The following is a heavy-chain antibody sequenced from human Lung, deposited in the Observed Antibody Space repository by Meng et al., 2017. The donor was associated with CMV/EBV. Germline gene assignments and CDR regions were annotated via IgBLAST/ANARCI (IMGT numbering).Heavy chain of an antibody. CDR3: ARVEVGITSGDY. CDR1: GYTFTTYG. CDR2: ISAYNGNT. V-gene: IGHV1-18*01. D-gene: IGHD1-26*01. Sequence: QLVLSGGAVDKAEALVEVYCKASGYTFTTYGITWVRQAPGQGLEWMGWISAYNGNTNYAQTLQGRLTMTTDTSTSTAYMELRSLRSDDTAVYYCARVEVGITSGDYWGQGTLVTVSS. J-gene: IGHJ4*02.